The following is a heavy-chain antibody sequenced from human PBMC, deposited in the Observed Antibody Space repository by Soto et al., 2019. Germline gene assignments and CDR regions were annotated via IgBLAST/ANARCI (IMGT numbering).Heavy chain of an antibody. CDR2: ISYDGSNQ. D-gene: IGHD6-19*01. CDR3: ARDRSSTYYYYGMDL. V-gene: IGHV3-30-3*01. CDR1: GFSFSRHG. Sequence: GGSLRLSCAASGFSFSRHGMHWVRQAPGKGLEWVAVISYDGSNQNYADSVKGRFSISRDNSKNTVYLQMNSLRVEDSAVYYCARDRSSTYYYYGMDLWGQGTTVTVSS. J-gene: IGHJ6*02.